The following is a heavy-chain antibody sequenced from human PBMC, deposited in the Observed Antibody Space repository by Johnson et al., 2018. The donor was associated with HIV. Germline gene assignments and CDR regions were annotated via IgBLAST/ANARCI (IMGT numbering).Heavy chain of an antibody. Sequence: VQLLESGGGLVQPGGSLRLSCAASGFTFSSYAMTCVRQAPGKGLEWICAISGDDGDTFYADSVKGRFTISRDNSKNTVYLHMNSLRAEDTAVYYCARGGRWLQLRGDAFDIWGQGTMVTVSS. CDR2: ISGDDGDT. D-gene: IGHD5-24*01. CDR3: ARGGRWLQLRGDAFDI. J-gene: IGHJ3*02. CDR1: GFTFSSYA. V-gene: IGHV3-23*01.